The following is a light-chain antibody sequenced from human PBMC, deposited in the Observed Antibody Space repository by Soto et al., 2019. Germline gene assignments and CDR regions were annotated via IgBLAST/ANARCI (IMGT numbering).Light chain of an antibody. CDR1: TSDVGAYNY. Sequence: HSALTQPASVSGSPGQSVSISCTGSTSDVGAYNYVAWYQHKPGKAPRLLIYEVDHRPSGISPRFSGSKSGNTASLTISGLQTDDEADYYCSSYTVINTAVFGGGTKLTVL. J-gene: IGLJ3*02. CDR3: SSYTVINTAV. V-gene: IGLV2-14*01. CDR2: EVD.